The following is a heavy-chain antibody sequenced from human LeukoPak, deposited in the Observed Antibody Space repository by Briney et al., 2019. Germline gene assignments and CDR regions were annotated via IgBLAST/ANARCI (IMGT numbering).Heavy chain of an antibody. CDR1: GGSLSAYY. D-gene: IGHD4-23*01. CDR3: ARYLDYGGNSRVFQH. V-gene: IGHV4-34*01. J-gene: IGHJ1*01. CDR2: INHGGST. Sequence: SETLSLTCAVYGGSLSAYYWTWIRQPPGKGLEWVGEINHGGSTNYNPSLESRVTISVDTSKNQFSLKLSSVTAADTAVYYCARYLDYGGNSRVFQHWGQGTLVTVSS.